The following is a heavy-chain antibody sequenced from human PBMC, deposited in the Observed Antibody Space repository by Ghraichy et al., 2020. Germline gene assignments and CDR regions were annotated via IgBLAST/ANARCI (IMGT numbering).Heavy chain of an antibody. CDR1: NGSMNDYY. Sequence: SQTLSLTCTVSNGSMNDYYWNWIRQSPGKGLEWIGYVYYSGSTNYNPALKSRVAISIDTSKSQFSLNLTSVTAADTAVYFCASTRWMALGGIHYWGQGTLVTVSS. D-gene: IGHD3-16*01. J-gene: IGHJ4*02. CDR2: VYYSGST. V-gene: IGHV4-59*08. CDR3: ASTRWMALGGIHY.